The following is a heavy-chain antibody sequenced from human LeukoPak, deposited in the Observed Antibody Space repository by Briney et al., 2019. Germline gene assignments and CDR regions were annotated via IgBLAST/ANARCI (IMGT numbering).Heavy chain of an antibody. J-gene: IGHJ3*02. CDR1: GFTFSSYS. CDR2: ISSSSSSK. V-gene: IGHV3-48*01. Sequence: GGSLRLSCAAPGFTFSSYSMNWVRQAPGKGLEWVSYISSSSSSKKYADSVKGRFTISRDNAKNSLYLQMNSLRAEDTAVYYCAKGHLSSGYHDAFDIWGQGTMVTVSS. D-gene: IGHD3-22*01. CDR3: AKGHLSSGYHDAFDI.